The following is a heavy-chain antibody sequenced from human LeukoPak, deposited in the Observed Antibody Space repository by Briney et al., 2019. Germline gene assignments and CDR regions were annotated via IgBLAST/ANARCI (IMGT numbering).Heavy chain of an antibody. Sequence: PSETLSLTCTVSGGSISSYYWSWIRQPPGKGLEWIGYIYYSGSTNYNPSLKSRVTISVDTSKNQFSLKLSSVTAADTAVYYCARLLGQLGPFDPWGQGTLVTVSS. J-gene: IGHJ5*02. D-gene: IGHD6-6*01. V-gene: IGHV4-59*08. CDR2: IYYSGST. CDR3: ARLLGQLGPFDP. CDR1: GGSISSYY.